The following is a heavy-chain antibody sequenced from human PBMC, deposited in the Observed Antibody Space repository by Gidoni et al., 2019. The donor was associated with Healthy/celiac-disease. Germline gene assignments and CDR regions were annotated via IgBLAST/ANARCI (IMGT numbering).Heavy chain of an antibody. V-gene: IGHV3-53*04. J-gene: IGHJ4*02. Sequence: VQLVESGGGLFQPGGSLRLSCAASGFTVISTYMSWVRQAPGKGLEWVSVIYSGGSTYYADSVKGRFTISRHNSKNTLYLQMNSLRAEDTAVYYCARASTYVDYYDSSGLFFDYWGQGTLVTVSS. CDR2: IYSGGST. CDR1: GFTVISTY. D-gene: IGHD3-22*01. CDR3: ARASTYVDYYDSSGLFFDY.